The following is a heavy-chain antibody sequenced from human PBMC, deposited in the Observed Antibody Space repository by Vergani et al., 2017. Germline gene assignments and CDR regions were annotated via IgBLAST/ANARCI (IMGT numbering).Heavy chain of an antibody. V-gene: IGHV3-23*01. CDR1: GFSFPGYA. J-gene: IGHJ4*02. Sequence: EVQLLESGGGLVQPGGSLRLSCEASGFSFPGYAMSWVRQAPGKGLEWVSSVSGSSATPYYADSVKGRFIISRDNSKNTLHLQMTNVRAEDMAVYFCARDGAGTIDFDYWGPGVLVTVSS. CDR3: ARDGAGTIDFDY. CDR2: VSGSSATP. D-gene: IGHD1-26*01.